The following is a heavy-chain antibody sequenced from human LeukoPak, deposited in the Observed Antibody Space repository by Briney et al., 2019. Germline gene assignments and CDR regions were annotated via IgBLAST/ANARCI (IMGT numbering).Heavy chain of an antibody. J-gene: IGHJ4*02. CDR2: ISSSSSYI. D-gene: IGHD6-6*01. CDR3: AREKSSSSVFDY. V-gene: IGHV3-21*01. Sequence: GGSLRLSYAASGFTFSSYSMNWVRQAPGKGLEWVSSISSSSSYIYYADSVKGRFTISRDNAKNSLYLQMNSLRAEDTAVYYCAREKSSSSVFDYWGQGTLVTVSS. CDR1: GFTFSSYS.